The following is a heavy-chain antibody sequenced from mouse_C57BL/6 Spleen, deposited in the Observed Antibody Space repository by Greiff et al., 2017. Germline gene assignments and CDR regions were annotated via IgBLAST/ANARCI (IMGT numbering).Heavy chain of an antibody. V-gene: IGHV1-42*01. CDR2: INPSTGGT. CDR3: ARGDYDWYFDV. J-gene: IGHJ1*03. D-gene: IGHD2-4*01. Sequence: VQLQQPGPELVKPGASVKISCKASGYSFTGYYMNWVKQSPEKSLEWIGEINPSTGGTTYNQKFKAKATLTVDKSSSTAYMQLKSLTSEDSAVYYCARGDYDWYFDVRGTGTTVTVSS. CDR1: GYSFTGYY.